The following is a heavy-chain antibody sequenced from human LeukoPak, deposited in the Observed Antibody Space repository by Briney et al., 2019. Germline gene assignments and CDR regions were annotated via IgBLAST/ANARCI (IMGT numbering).Heavy chain of an antibody. CDR2: IYTSGST. V-gene: IGHV4-61*02. Sequence: PSETLSLTCTVSGGSISSGSYYWSWIRQPAGKGLEWIGRIYTSGSTNYNPSLKSRVTISVDTSKNQFSLKLSSVTAADTAVYFCVRDIPTGHFDYWGQGALVTVS. CDR3: VRDIPTGHFDY. D-gene: IGHD1-14*01. J-gene: IGHJ4*02. CDR1: GGSISSGSYY.